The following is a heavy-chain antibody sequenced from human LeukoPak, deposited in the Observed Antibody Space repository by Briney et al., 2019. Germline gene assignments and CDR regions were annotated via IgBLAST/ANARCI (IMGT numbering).Heavy chain of an antibody. Sequence: PSETLSLTCTVSGGSISSYYWSWIRQPPGKGLEWMGYIYYSGSTNYNPSLKSRVTISVDTSKNQFSLKLSSVTAADTAVYYCARGFYDSSGYGYGQCDLWGRGTLVTVSS. D-gene: IGHD3-22*01. J-gene: IGHJ2*01. V-gene: IGHV4-59*12. CDR1: GGSISSYY. CDR3: ARGFYDSSGYGYGQCDL. CDR2: IYYSGST.